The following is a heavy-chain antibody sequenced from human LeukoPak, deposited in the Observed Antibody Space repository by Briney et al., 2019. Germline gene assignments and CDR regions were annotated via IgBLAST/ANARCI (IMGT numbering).Heavy chain of an antibody. Sequence: SVQVSCNASGDIFNSYSVSWVRQAPGQGLEWMGGIIPIFGSTNYAQKFQGRVTITTDQSTRTAYMELNSLSSDDTAVYYCARVGRSRGSLPNSYYYMDVWGKGTTVTVSS. CDR1: GDIFNSYS. V-gene: IGHV1-69*05. CDR3: ARVGRSRGSLPNSYYYMDV. D-gene: IGHD1-26*01. J-gene: IGHJ6*03. CDR2: IIPIFGST.